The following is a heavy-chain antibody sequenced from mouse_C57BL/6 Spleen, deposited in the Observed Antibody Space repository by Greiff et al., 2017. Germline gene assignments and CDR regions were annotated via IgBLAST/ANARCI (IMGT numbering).Heavy chain of an antibody. J-gene: IGHJ1*03. CDR2: INPSSGYT. Sequence: VQLQQSGAELAKPGASVKLSCKASGYTFTSYWMHWVKQRPGQGLEWIGYINPSSGYTKYNQKFKDKATLTADKSSSTAYMQLSSLTYEDSASYLCSKGAYFYGSAYWYFDVWGTGTTVTVSS. CDR3: SKGAYFYGSAYWYFDV. CDR1: GYTFTSYW. D-gene: IGHD1-1*01. V-gene: IGHV1-7*01.